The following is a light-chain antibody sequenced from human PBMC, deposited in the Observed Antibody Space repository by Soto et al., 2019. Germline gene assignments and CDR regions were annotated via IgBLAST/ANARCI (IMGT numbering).Light chain of an antibody. CDR3: SSYTSSSTLV. V-gene: IGLV2-14*01. Sequence: QSVLTQPASVSGSPGQSITISCTGTSSDVGGYNYVSWYQQHPGKAPKLMIYEVSNRPSGVSNRFSGSKSGNTASLTISGRQDEDDADYYCSSYTSSSTLVFGTGTKLTVL. CDR2: EVS. CDR1: SSDVGGYNY. J-gene: IGLJ1*01.